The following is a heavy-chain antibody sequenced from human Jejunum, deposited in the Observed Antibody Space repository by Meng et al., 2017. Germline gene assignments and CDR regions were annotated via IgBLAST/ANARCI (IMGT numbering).Heavy chain of an antibody. CDR2: LYDSGTT. V-gene: IGHV4-59*08. D-gene: IGHD3-10*01. CDR1: GFSVSSYY. J-gene: IGHJ4*02. Sequence: QVQLQESGPVLVRPSETLSLTCSVSGFSVSSYYWSWIRQPPGKGLEWIGRLYDSGTTSYNPSLKSRVTISADTSRNQLSLRLTSVTAADTAIYYCARRGFLDYWGQGILVTVSS. CDR3: ARRGFLDY.